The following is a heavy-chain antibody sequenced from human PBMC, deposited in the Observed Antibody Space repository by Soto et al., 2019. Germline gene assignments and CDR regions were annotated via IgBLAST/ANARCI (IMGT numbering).Heavy chain of an antibody. D-gene: IGHD4-4*01. Sequence: GGSLRLSCAASGFTFSDFTMNWVRQAPGEGLEWVSSISSHSSYIYYADLVKGRFTISRDNAKNSLYLQMNSLRAEDTSVYYCARDANNAWYSKVDYWGQGTQVTVSS. CDR1: GFTFSDFT. CDR3: ARDANNAWYSKVDY. J-gene: IGHJ4*02. CDR2: ISSHSSYI. V-gene: IGHV3-21*01.